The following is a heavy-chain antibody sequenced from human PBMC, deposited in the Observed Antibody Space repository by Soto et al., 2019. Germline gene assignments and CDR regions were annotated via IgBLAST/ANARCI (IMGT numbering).Heavy chain of an antibody. V-gene: IGHV4-59*12. CDR1: GGSLSRYY. D-gene: IGHD6-19*01. CDR3: ARDSIAVAANYFDY. J-gene: IGHJ4*02. CDR2: IYYSGST. Sequence: TSETLSLTCTVSGGSLSRYYGSWILQPPGKGLEWIGYIYYSGSTNYNPSLKSRVTISVDTSKNQFSLKLSSVTAADTAVYYCARDSIAVAANYFDYWGQGILVTVSS.